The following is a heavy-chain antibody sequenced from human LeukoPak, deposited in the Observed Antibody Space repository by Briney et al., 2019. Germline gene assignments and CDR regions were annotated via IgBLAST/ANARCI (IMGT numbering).Heavy chain of an antibody. CDR1: GDSISSGYY. Sequence: SETLSLTCAVSGDSISSGYYWGWIRQPPGKGLEWIGSMYYSGSTYYNPSLKSRVSISVDTSKNQFSLKLSSVTAADTAVYYCARSYSTTSVVADYFFDYWGQGTLVTVSS. V-gene: IGHV4-38-2*01. D-gene: IGHD2/OR15-2a*01. CDR3: ARSYSTTSVVADYFFDY. CDR2: MYYSGST. J-gene: IGHJ4*02.